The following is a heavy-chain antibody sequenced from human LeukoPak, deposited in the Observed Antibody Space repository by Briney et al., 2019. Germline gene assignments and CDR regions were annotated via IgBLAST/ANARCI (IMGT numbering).Heavy chain of an antibody. CDR1: GFTFSDYT. J-gene: IGHJ6*02. D-gene: IGHD6-6*01. Sequence: GGSLRLSCAASGFTFSDYTMTWVCQAPGKGLEWVSSISTTGNYIYYADSVKGRFTISRDNAKNSLYLQMNSLRAEDTAVYYCARDHQYSTGMDVWGQGTTVTVSS. CDR2: ISTTGNYI. CDR3: ARDHQYSTGMDV. V-gene: IGHV3-21*01.